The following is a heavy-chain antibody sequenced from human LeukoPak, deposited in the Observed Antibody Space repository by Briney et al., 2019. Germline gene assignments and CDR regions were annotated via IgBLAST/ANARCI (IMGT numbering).Heavy chain of an antibody. V-gene: IGHV4-4*02. J-gene: IGHJ5*02. CDR3: ARVTNNWFDP. CDR2: IYHSGSR. Sequence: PSGTLSLTCAVSGGSISSSNWWSWVRQPPGKGLEWIGEIYHSGSRYYNPSLKSRVTISVDTSKNQFSLKVSSVTDADTAVYYCARVTNNWFDPWGQGTLVTVSS. CDR1: GGSISSSNW.